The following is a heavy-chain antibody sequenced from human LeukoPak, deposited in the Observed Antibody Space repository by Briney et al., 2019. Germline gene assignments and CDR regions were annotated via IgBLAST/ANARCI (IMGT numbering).Heavy chain of an antibody. CDR1: GYSISSGYY. CDR3: ALPYCSGGSCYSVGAFDI. Sequence: SETLSLTCAVSGYSISSGYYWGWIRQPPGKGLEWIGSIYHSGSTYYNPSLKSRVTMSVDTSKNQFSLKLSSVTAADTAVYYCALPYCSGGSCYSVGAFDIWGQGTMVTVSS. V-gene: IGHV4-38-2*01. CDR2: IYHSGST. D-gene: IGHD2-15*01. J-gene: IGHJ3*02.